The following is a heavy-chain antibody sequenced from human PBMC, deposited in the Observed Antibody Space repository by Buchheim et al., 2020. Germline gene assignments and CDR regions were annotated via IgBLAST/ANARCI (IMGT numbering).Heavy chain of an antibody. D-gene: IGHD1-1*01. CDR3: ARGRRLGHYGMDV. V-gene: IGHV3-48*01. CDR2: ISSSSSTI. Sequence: EVQLVESGGGLVQPGGSLRLSCAASGFTFSSSSMNWVRQAPGKGLEWGSYISSSSSTIYYADSVKGRFTISRDNAKNSLYLQMNSLRADDTAVYYCARGRRLGHYGMDVWGQGTT. CDR1: GFTFSSSS. J-gene: IGHJ6*02.